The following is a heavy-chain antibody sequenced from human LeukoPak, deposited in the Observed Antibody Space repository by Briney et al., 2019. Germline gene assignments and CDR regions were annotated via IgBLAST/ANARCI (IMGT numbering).Heavy chain of an antibody. CDR2: IYTTGST. V-gene: IGHV4-4*07. D-gene: IGHD3-10*02. Sequence: SETLSLTCTVSGGSIRSYYWNWIRQPAGKGLEWIGRIYTTGSTYYNPSLKSRVTMSVDTSKNQFSLKLRSLTAADTAVYYCARGRDGFMSDFDSGAREPWSPSPQ. J-gene: IGHJ4*02. CDR1: GGSIRSYY. CDR3: ARGRDGFMSDFDS.